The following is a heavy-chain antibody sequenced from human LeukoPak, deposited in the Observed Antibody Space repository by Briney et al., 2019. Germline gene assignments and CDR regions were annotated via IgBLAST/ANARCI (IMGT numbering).Heavy chain of an antibody. CDR1: GGSISGSDYY. CDR2: IFYSGNT. D-gene: IGHD3-9*01. CDR3: ARREHDILDAFDI. J-gene: IGHJ3*02. Sequence: SETLSLTCTVSGGSISGSDYYWGWIRQPPGKGREWIASIFYSGNTYYNPSLKSRVTISVDTSTNQFSLRLSSVTAADTAVYYCARREHDILDAFDIWGQGTMVTVSS. V-gene: IGHV4-39*01.